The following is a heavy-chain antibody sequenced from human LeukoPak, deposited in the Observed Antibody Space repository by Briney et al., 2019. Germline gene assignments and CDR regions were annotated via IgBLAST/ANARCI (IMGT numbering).Heavy chain of an antibody. CDR2: ISAYNGNT. CDR3: ARAQRSDYGMDV. Sequence: ASVKVSCKASGYTFMNYGISWVRQAPGQGLEWMGWISAYNGNTNSAQNLQGRVTMTTDTSTSTAYMELRSLRSDDTAAYYCARAQRSDYGMDVWGQGTTVIVSS. CDR1: GYTFMNYG. V-gene: IGHV1-18*01. J-gene: IGHJ6*02. D-gene: IGHD3-10*01.